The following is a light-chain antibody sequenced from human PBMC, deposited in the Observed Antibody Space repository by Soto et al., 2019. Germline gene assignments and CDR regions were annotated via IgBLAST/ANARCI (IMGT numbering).Light chain of an antibody. Sequence: QSVLTQPPSVSGAPGQRVTISCTGSSSNIGAGYDVHWYQRLPGTPPKLLIFGNSNRPSGVPDRFSGSKSGTSASLAITGLQAEDEADYYCQSYDSSLSGSVFGGGTKLTVL. CDR3: QSYDSSLSGSV. CDR2: GNS. CDR1: SSNIGAGYD. J-gene: IGLJ3*02. V-gene: IGLV1-40*01.